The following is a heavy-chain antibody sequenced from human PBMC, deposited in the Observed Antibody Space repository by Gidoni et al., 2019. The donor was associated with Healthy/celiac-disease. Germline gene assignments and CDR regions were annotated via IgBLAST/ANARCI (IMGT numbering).Heavy chain of an antibody. V-gene: IGHV3-23*01. Sequence: EVQLLESGGGLVQPGGSLRLSCAASGFTFSSYAMSWVRQAPGKGLEWVSAISGCGGSTYYADSVKGRFTISRDNSKNTLYLQMNSLRAEDTAVYYCAKARTYYYDWSLLPWGQGTLVTVSS. CDR2: ISGCGGST. CDR3: AKARTYYYDWSLLP. CDR1: GFTFSSYA. D-gene: IGHD3-22*01. J-gene: IGHJ5*02.